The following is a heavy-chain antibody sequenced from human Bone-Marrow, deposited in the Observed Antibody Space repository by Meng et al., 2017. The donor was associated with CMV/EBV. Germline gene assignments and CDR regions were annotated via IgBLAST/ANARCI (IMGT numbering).Heavy chain of an antibody. V-gene: IGHV3-33*06. CDR3: AKDGSPPYYDFWSGYSGNWFDP. CDR1: GFTFSSYG. CDR2: IWYDGSNK. D-gene: IGHD3-3*01. Sequence: GGPLRLSCAASGFTFSSYGMHWVRQAPGKGLEWVAVIWYDGSNKYYADSVKGRFTISRDNSKNTLYLQMNSLRAEDTAVYYCAKDGSPPYYDFWSGYSGNWFDPWGQGTLVTVSS. J-gene: IGHJ5*02.